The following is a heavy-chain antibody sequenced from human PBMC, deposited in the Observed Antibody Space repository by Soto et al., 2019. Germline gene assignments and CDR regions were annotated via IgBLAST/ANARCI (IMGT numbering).Heavy chain of an antibody. J-gene: IGHJ5*02. CDR1: GGSISSGGYY. V-gene: IGHV4-31*03. D-gene: IGHD2-21*01. CDR3: ARVPVAPENWFDP. Sequence: QVQLQESGPGLVKPSQTLSLSCTVSGGSISSGGYYWSWIRQQPGKGLEWIGYIHHIGSTYYNPSLKSRVAISVDTSKNQFSLRRRSVTAADTAMYYCARVPVAPENWFDPWGQGTLVTVSA. CDR2: IHHIGST.